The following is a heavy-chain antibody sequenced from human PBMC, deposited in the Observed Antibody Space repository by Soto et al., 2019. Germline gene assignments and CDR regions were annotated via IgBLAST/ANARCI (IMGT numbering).Heavy chain of an antibody. CDR3: AREGGSLNWFDP. CDR2: INWNGGST. D-gene: IGHD1-26*01. CDR1: GFTFDDYG. J-gene: IGHJ5*02. Sequence: GGSLSLSCAASGFTFDDYGMSWVRQAPGKGLEWVSGINWNGGSTGYADSVKGRFTISRDNAKNTLYLQMNGLRAEDTAVYYCAREGGSLNWFDPWGQGTLVTVSS. V-gene: IGHV3-20*04.